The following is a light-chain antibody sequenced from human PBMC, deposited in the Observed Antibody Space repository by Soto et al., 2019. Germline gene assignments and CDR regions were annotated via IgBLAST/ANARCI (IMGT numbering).Light chain of an antibody. CDR3: QQYNSLWT. Sequence: DIQMTQSPSTLSASVGDRVTITCRASQSISSWLAWYQQKPGKAPKLLIYDASTLQSGVPSRFSGSGSGTDFTLTISRLHPDDFATYYCQQYNSLWTFGQGTKVDIK. CDR2: DAS. J-gene: IGKJ1*01. V-gene: IGKV1-5*01. CDR1: QSISSW.